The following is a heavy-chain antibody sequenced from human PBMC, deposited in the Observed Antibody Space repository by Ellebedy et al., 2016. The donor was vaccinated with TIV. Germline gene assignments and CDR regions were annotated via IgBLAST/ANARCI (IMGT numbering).Heavy chain of an antibody. J-gene: IGHJ4*02. CDR3: ARDYYGNDYFDF. CDR1: GFTFRTSG. V-gene: IGHV3-48*04. D-gene: IGHD3-22*01. CDR2: ISSGLRTI. Sequence: PGGSLRLSCAASGFTFRTSGMNWVPQAPGKGLEWISYISSGLRTIYSADSVKGRFTISRENAKTSLYLHMDSLRVEDTGVYYCARDYYGNDYFDFWGQGTLVTVSS.